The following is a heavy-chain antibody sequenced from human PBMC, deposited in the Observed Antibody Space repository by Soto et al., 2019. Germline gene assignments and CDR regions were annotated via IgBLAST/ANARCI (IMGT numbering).Heavy chain of an antibody. V-gene: IGHV3-23*01. CDR1: GLTLSNHA. J-gene: IGHJ4*02. CDR3: VPGSSGTRGEDS. CDR2: VSEYGDVT. D-gene: IGHD3-10*01. Sequence: PGVSQSLSCAASGLTLSNHAMTWVRPAPGKGLDWVSTVSEYGDVTYYADSVRGRFTISRDNSKNTLYLQLNNLRVEDTAVYYCVPGSSGTRGEDSWGPGVGVTVSS.